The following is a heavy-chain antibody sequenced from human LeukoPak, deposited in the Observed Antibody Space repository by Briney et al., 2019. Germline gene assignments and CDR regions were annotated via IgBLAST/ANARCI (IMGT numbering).Heavy chain of an antibody. D-gene: IGHD4-17*01. J-gene: IGHJ6*02. V-gene: IGHV3-21*01. CDR3: ARANGDYEGYYYYGMDV. CDR1: GFTFSSYS. CDR2: ISSSSSYI. Sequence: GGSLRLSCAASGFTFSSYSMNWVRQAPGKGLEWVSSISSSSSYIYYADSVKGRFTISRDNAKNSLYLQMNSLRAEDTAVYYCARANGDYEGYYYYGMDVWGQGTTVTVSS.